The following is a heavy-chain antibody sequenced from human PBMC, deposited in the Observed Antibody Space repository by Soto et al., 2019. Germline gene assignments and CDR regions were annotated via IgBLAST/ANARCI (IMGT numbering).Heavy chain of an antibody. J-gene: IGHJ6*02. CDR3: ARYAFDSGSYYRQPYYYYGMDV. CDR1: GGSFSGYY. CDR2: INHSGST. D-gene: IGHD1-26*01. V-gene: IGHV4-34*01. Sequence: KTSETLSLTSAVYGGSFSGYYWSWIRQPPGKGLEWIGEINHSGSTNYNPSLKSRVTISVDTSKNQFSLKLSSVTAADTAVYYCARYAFDSGSYYRQPYYYYGMDVWGQGTTVTVSS.